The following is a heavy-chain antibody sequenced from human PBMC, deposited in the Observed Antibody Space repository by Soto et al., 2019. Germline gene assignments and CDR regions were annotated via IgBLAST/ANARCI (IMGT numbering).Heavy chain of an antibody. CDR1: GYPFTSYG. Sequence: VKVSCKASGYPFTSYGISWVRQAPGQGLEWVAWISAYNGKRDTAQKFQGRVTMTLDTSTDTAHMELGDLTSADTAVYYCARGRIVASIHDAFEIWGQGTKVTVSS. CDR3: ARGRIVASIHDAFEI. J-gene: IGHJ3*02. D-gene: IGHD5-12*01. CDR2: ISAYNGKR. V-gene: IGHV1-18*01.